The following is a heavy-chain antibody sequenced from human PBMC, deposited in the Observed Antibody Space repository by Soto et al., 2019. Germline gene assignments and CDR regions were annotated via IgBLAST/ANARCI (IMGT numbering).Heavy chain of an antibody. D-gene: IGHD3-10*01. CDR3: ATVLMVRGVMVFDY. V-gene: IGHV1-24*01. J-gene: IGHJ4*02. Sequence: GASVKVSCKASGYTFTSYDINWVRQATGQGLEWMGGFDPEDGETIYAQKFQGRVTMTEDTSTDTAYMELSSLRSEDTAVYYCATVLMVRGVMVFDYWGQGTLVTVSS. CDR1: GYTFTSYD. CDR2: FDPEDGET.